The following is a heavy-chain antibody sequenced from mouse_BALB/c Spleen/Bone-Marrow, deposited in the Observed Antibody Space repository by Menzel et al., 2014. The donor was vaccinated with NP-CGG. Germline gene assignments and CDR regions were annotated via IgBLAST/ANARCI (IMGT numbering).Heavy chain of an antibody. J-gene: IGHJ2*01. CDR1: GFTFSSFG. CDR2: ISSGSSTI. CDR3: ARMYFDY. Sequence: EVHLVESGGGLVQPGGSRKLSCAASGFTFSSFGMHWVRQAPEKGLEWVAYISSGSSTIYYADTVKGRFSISRDNPKNTLLLQMTSLRSEDTAMYYCARMYFDYWGQGTTLTVSS. V-gene: IGHV5-17*02.